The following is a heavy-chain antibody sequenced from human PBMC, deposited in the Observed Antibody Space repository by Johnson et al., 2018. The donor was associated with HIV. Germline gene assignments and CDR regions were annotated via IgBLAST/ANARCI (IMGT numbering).Heavy chain of an antibody. D-gene: IGHD3-9*01. V-gene: IGHV3-30-3*01. CDR2: ISYDGSNK. CDR3: ARGDYDILTGYAFDI. Sequence: QVQLVESGGGVVQPGRSLRLSCAASGFTFSSYAMHWVRQAPGKGLEWVAVISYDGSNKYYADSVKGRFTISRDNSKNTLYRQMNSLRAEDTAVYYCARGDYDILTGYAFDIWGQGTMVTVSS. J-gene: IGHJ3*02. CDR1: GFTFSSYA.